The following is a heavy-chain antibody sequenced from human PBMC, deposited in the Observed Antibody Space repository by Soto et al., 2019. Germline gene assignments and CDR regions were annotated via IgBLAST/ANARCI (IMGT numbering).Heavy chain of an antibody. D-gene: IGHD3-10*01. CDR2: IYYSGST. CDR1: GGSISSSSYY. CDR3: AIPLWFGELLRWFDP. J-gene: IGHJ5*02. Sequence: PSETLSLTCTVSGGSISSSSYYWGWIRQPPGKGLEWIGSIYYSGSTYYNPSLKSRVTISVDTSKNQFSLKLSSVTAADTAVYYCAIPLWFGELLRWFDPWGQGTLVTGAS. V-gene: IGHV4-39*01.